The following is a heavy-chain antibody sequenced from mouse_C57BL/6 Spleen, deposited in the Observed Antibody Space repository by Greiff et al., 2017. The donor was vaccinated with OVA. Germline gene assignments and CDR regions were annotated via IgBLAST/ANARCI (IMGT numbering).Heavy chain of an antibody. CDR1: GYAFSSSW. V-gene: IGHV1-82*01. Sequence: VQLQQSGPELVKPGASVKISCKASGYAFSSSWLNWVKQRPGKGLGWIGRIYPGDGDTNYNGKFKGKATLTADKSSSTAYMQLSSLTSEDSAVYFCAREGGRQGYWGQGTTLTVSS. CDR2: IYPGDGDT. D-gene: IGHD3-2*02. J-gene: IGHJ2*01. CDR3: AREGGRQGY.